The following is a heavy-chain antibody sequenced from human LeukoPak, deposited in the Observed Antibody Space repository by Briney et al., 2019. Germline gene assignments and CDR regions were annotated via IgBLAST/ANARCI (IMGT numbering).Heavy chain of an antibody. Sequence: GASVKVSCKASGYTFTSYGISWVRQAPGQGLEWMGWINPNSGGTNYAQKFQGRVTMTRDTSISTAYMELSRLRSDDTAVYYCARDRGFTMTPGYWGQGTLVTVST. D-gene: IGHD3-22*01. CDR1: GYTFTSYG. V-gene: IGHV1-2*02. J-gene: IGHJ4*02. CDR3: ARDRGFTMTPGY. CDR2: INPNSGGT.